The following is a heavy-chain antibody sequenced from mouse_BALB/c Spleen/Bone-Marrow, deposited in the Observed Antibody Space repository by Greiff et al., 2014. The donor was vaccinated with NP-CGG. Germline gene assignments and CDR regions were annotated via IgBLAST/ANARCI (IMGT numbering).Heavy chain of an antibody. V-gene: IGHV5-6-3*01. CDR2: INSNGGST. CDR3: ARDGYYVFYALDY. Sequence: EVQLEESGGGLVQPGGSLKLSCAASGFTFSSYGMSWVRQTPDKRLELVATINSNGGSTYYPDSVKGRFTITRDNAKNTLYLQMSSQKSEDTAMYYCARDGYYVFYALDYWGQGTSVTVSS. CDR1: GFTFSSYG. J-gene: IGHJ4*01. D-gene: IGHD2-3*01.